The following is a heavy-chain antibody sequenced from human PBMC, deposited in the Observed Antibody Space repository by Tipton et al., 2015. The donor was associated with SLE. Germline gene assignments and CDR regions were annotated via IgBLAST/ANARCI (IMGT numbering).Heavy chain of an antibody. CDR3: ARHISPLGAFDI. V-gene: IGHV4-59*08. D-gene: IGHD7-27*01. CDR2: IYYSGST. CDR1: GGSISSYY. Sequence: TLSLTCTVSGGSISSYYWSWIRQPPGKGLEWIGYIYYSGSTNDNPSLKSRVTISVDTSKNQFSLKLSSVTAADTAVYYCARHISPLGAFDIWGQGTMVTVSS. J-gene: IGHJ3*02.